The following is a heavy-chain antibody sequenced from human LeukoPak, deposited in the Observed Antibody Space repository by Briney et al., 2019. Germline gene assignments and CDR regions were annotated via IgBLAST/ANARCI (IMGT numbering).Heavy chain of an antibody. J-gene: IGHJ4*02. CDR1: GGSISSGGYY. Sequence: SQTLSLTCTVSGGSISSGGYYWSWIRQHPGKGLEWIGYIYYSGSTYYNPSLKSRVTISVDTSNNQFSLKLSSVTAADTAVYYCARGRDIVVVPANSYYFDYWGQGTLVTVSS. CDR3: ARGRDIVVVPANSYYFDY. CDR2: IYYSGST. V-gene: IGHV4-31*03. D-gene: IGHD2-2*01.